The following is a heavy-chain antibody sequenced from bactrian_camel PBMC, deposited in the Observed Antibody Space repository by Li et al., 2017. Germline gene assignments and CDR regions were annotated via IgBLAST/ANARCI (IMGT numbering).Heavy chain of an antibody. CDR3: VKTGDGGTWGEYNY. D-gene: IGHD6*01. Sequence: VQLVESGGGLVQPGGSLRLSCAASGFTFSAMAMSWVRQAPGKGFEWVSGIYTGSRLTQYAASVKGRFTISRDDAKNTLYLQLNDTKPEDMAMYYCVKTGDGGTWGEYNYWGQGTQVTVS. CDR1: GFTFSAMA. V-gene: IGHV3S40*01. J-gene: IGHJ4*01. CDR2: IYTGSRLT.